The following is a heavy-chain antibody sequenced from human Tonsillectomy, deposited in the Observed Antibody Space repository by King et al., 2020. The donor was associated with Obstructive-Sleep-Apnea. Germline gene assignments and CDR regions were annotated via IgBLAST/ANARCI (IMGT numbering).Heavy chain of an antibody. CDR1: GDRGASNSAS. Sequence: QLQESGPGLVKLSQNLSLTCAISGDRGASNSASWNWIRLSPSRGLEWLVRTHYRSQWFNDYSVSVKSRITINPVTSKNQCSLHLNSVTPEDTAVYYCARSQGGFDFWGQGTLVTVSS. CDR3: ARSQGGFDF. J-gene: IGHJ4*02. CDR2: THYRSQWFN. V-gene: IGHV6-1*01. D-gene: IGHD3-16*01.